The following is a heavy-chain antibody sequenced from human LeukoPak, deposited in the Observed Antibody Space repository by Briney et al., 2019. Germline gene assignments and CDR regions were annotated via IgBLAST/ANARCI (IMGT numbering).Heavy chain of an antibody. CDR3: ARGLGGSNYFDY. CDR2: INHSGST. D-gene: IGHD5-12*01. V-gene: IGHV4-34*01. J-gene: IGHJ4*02. CDR1: GGSFSGYY. Sequence: PSETLSLTCAVYGGSFSGYYWSWIRQPPGKGLEWIGEINHSGSTNYNPSLKSRVTISVDTSKNQFSLKLSPVTAADTAVYYCARGLGGSNYFDYWGQGTLVTVSS.